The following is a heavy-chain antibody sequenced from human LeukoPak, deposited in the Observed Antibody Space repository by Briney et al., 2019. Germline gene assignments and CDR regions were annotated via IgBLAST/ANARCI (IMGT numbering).Heavy chain of an antibody. Sequence: GASVKVSRKASGYTFTGYYVHWVRQAPGHGLEWVGWINPNSGGTNYAQKFQGRVTMPRDTSISTAYMELSRLRSDDTAVYYCARTLAVAGTPYYFDYWGQGTLVTVSS. D-gene: IGHD6-19*01. V-gene: IGHV1-2*02. CDR3: ARTLAVAGTPYYFDY. CDR1: GYTFTGYY. J-gene: IGHJ4*02. CDR2: INPNSGGT.